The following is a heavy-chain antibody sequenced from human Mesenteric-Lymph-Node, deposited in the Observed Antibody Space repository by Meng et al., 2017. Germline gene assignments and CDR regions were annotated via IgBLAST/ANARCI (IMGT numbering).Heavy chain of an antibody. V-gene: IGHV3-23*01. D-gene: IGHD3-3*01. J-gene: IGHJ5*02. CDR2: ISGSGDST. Sequence: EVQLLESGGGLVQPGGSLRLSCAASGFTFSNYAMSWVRQAPGKGLEWVSTISGSGDSTYYADSVKGRFTISRDNSKNTLYLQMNSLRAEDTAVYYCVEYWFDPWGQGTLVTVSS. CDR1: GFTFSNYA. CDR3: VEYWFDP.